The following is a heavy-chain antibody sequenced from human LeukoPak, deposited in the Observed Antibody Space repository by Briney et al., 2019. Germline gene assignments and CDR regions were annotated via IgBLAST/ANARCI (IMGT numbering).Heavy chain of an antibody. Sequence: GGSLRLSCAASGFTFSTYNMNWVRQAPGKGLEWVSSNSSSSNYIYYADSVKGRFTISRDNAKNSLYLQMNSLRAEDTDVYYCARDVGASAPDAFDIWGQGTMVTVSS. D-gene: IGHD1-26*01. CDR1: GFTFSTYN. CDR3: ARDVGASAPDAFDI. J-gene: IGHJ3*02. V-gene: IGHV3-21*01. CDR2: NSSSSNYI.